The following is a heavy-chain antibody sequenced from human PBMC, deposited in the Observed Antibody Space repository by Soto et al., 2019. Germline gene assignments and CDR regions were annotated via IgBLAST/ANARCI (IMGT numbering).Heavy chain of an antibody. V-gene: IGHV4-34*01. CDR2: INHSGST. Sequence: PSETLSLTCAVYGGSFSGYYWSWIRQPPGKGLEWIGEINHSGSTNYNPSLKSRVTISVDTSKNQFSLKLSSVTAADTAVYYCARERLARQRYYYYYDVMDVWGQGTTVTVSS. CDR3: ARERLARQRYYYYYDVMDV. CDR1: GGSFSGYY. D-gene: IGHD3-16*01. J-gene: IGHJ6*02.